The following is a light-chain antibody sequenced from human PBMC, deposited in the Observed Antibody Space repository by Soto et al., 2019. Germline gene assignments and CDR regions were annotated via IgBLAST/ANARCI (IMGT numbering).Light chain of an antibody. Sequence: VVLTQSPATLSVSPGDRATLSCRASQSVNNRLAWYQQKPGQAPRLLIYGASTRATGIPARFSGSGSGTEFTLTISRLQSEDFAVYYCQQYYDWYSFGQGTKLDI. CDR2: GAS. CDR1: QSVNNR. J-gene: IGKJ2*03. CDR3: QQYYDWYS. V-gene: IGKV3-15*01.